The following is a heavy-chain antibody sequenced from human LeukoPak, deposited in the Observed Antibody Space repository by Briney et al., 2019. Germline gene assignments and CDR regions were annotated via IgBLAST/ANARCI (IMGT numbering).Heavy chain of an antibody. CDR2: ISGSGGST. V-gene: IGHV3-23*01. CDR3: AKGTVLLWFGELGFDP. CDR1: GFTFSSYG. D-gene: IGHD3-10*01. J-gene: IGHJ5*02. Sequence: GGSLRLSCAASGFTFSSYGMSWVRQAPGEGLEWVSAISGSGGSTYYADSVKGRFTISRDNSKNTLYLQMNSLRAEDTAVYYCAKGTVLLWFGELGFDPWGQGTLVTVSS.